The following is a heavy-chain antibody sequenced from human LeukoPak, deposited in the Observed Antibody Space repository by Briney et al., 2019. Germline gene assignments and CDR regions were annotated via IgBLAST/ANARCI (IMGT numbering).Heavy chain of an antibody. Sequence: ASVKVSCKASGYTFTSYGISWARQAPGQGLEWMGWISAYNGNTNFAQKLQGRVTMTTDTSTSTAYMDLRSLRSDDTAVYYCARDQAATDTQVRFCLDWGQGTLVTASS. CDR2: ISAYNGNT. V-gene: IGHV1-18*01. D-gene: IGHD6-13*01. CDR3: ARDQAATDTQVRFCLD. CDR1: GYTFTSYG. J-gene: IGHJ4*02.